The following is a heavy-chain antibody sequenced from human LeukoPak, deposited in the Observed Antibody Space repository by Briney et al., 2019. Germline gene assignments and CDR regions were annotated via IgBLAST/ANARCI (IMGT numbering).Heavy chain of an antibody. J-gene: IGHJ4*02. Sequence: GGSLRLSCAASGFTFNTYAMSWVRQALGKGLEWVSSISGSGAGTYYADSVKGRFTISRDNSENTVYLQMNSLRAEDTAIYYCAKDWSGSDYFDYWGQGTLVTVSS. CDR1: GFTFNTYA. CDR2: ISGSGAGT. D-gene: IGHD1-14*01. CDR3: AKDWSGSDYFDY. V-gene: IGHV3-23*01.